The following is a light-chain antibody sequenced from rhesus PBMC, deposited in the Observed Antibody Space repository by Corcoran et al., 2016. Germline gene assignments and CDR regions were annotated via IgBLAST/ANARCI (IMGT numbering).Light chain of an antibody. CDR3: QKCDTYPFT. CDR1: QGITKY. CDR2: DAS. V-gene: IGKV1-25*01. Sequence: DIQMTQSPSSLSASVGDTVTIPCQASQGITKYLAWYQPKPGKAPKRLCYDASTLQTGVPSRFSGSGVWTECTLTNSSLQPEDFATFDCQKCDTYPFTFGGGTKVELK. J-gene: IGKJ4*01.